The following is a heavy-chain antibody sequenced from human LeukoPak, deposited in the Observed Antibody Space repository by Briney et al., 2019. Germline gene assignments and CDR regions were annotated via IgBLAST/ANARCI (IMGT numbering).Heavy chain of an antibody. D-gene: IGHD3-10*01. CDR2: IYHSGST. V-gene: IGHV4-38-2*02. J-gene: IGHJ4*02. Sequence: SETLSLTCTVSGYSISSGYYWGWIRQPPGKGLEWIGSIYHSGSTYYNPSLKSRVTISVDTSKNQFSLKLSSVTAADTAVYYCASPSGGFDYWGQGTLVTVSS. CDR1: GYSISSGYY. CDR3: ASPSGGFDY.